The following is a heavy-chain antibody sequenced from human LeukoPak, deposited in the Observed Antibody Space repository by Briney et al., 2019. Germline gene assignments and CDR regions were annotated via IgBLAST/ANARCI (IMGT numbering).Heavy chain of an antibody. CDR1: GGTFSSYA. D-gene: IGHD4-17*01. Sequence: GSSVKVSCKASGGTFSSYAISWVRQAPGRGLEWMGGIIPIFGTANYAQKFQGRVTITTDESTSTAYMELSSLRSEDTAVYYCARDGRGDGDNGAYDAFDIWGQGTMVTVSS. J-gene: IGHJ3*02. V-gene: IGHV1-69*05. CDR2: IIPIFGTA. CDR3: ARDGRGDGDNGAYDAFDI.